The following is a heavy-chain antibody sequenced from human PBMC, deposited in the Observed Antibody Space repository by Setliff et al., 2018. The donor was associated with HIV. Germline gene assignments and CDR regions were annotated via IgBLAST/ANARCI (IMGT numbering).Heavy chain of an antibody. CDR1: RFTFSSYW. V-gene: IGHV3-21*04. Sequence: PGGSLRLSCAASRFTFSSYWMTWVRQAPGKGLEWVSSIISDSSYTFYTDSVKGRFTISRDNAKNSLYLQMNSLRAEDTAVYFCAKHHYCSGSSCSYDFWGRGTLVTVSS. D-gene: IGHD2-15*01. J-gene: IGHJ4*02. CDR2: IISDSSYT. CDR3: AKHHYCSGSSCSYDF.